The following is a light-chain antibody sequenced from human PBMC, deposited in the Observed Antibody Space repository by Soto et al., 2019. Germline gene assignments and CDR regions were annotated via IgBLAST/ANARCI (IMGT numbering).Light chain of an antibody. CDR1: QSLLHSNGYKY. CDR3: MQALQRAFT. CDR2: LTS. V-gene: IGKV2-28*01. Sequence: DIVMTQSPLSLPVTPGEPASISCRSSQSLLHSNGYKYLNWYLQKPGQSPLLLIYLTSTRASGDPDRFSGSVSGTDITRKISKAEADDVAVYYCMQALQRAFTFAAATKVYIK. J-gene: IGKJ3*01.